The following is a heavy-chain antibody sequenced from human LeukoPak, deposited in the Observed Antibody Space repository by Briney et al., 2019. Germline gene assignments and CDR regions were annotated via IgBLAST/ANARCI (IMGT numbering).Heavy chain of an antibody. Sequence: AASVKVSCKASGYTFTSYYMYWVRQAPGQGLEWMGIINPSGGSTSYAQKFQGRVTMTRDTSTSTVYMELSSLRSEDTAVYYCARAASMDFWSGYYIYYYYGMGVWGQGTTVTVSS. D-gene: IGHD3-3*01. CDR3: ARAASMDFWSGYYIYYYYGMGV. J-gene: IGHJ6*02. CDR1: GYTFTSYY. CDR2: INPSGGST. V-gene: IGHV1-46*01.